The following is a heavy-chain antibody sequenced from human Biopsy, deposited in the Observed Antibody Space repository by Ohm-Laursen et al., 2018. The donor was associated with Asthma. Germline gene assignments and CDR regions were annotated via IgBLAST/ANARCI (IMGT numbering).Heavy chain of an antibody. D-gene: IGHD6-13*01. CDR2: INPNSGGT. CDR3: ARDAAAAGESYYYYYGMDV. V-gene: IGHV1-2*04. J-gene: IGHJ6*02. CDR1: GYTFTVYY. Sequence: ASVSASYTASGYTFTVYYMRCVRQAPGQGLGWLGWINPNSGGTNYAQKFQGWVTMTRDTSISTAYMELSRLRSDDTAVYYCARDAAAAGESYYYYYGMDVWGQGTTVTVSS.